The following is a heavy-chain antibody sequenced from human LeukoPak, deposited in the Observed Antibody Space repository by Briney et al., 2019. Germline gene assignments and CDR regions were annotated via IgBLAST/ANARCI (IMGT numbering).Heavy chain of an antibody. V-gene: IGHV4-39*01. CDR3: ARPDYGDYGGFGAFDI. CDR1: GGSISSSSYY. CDR2: IYYSGST. J-gene: IGHJ3*02. Sequence: SETLSLTCTVSGGSISSSSYYWGWIRQPPGKGLEWIGSIYYSGSTYYNPSLKSRATISVGTSKNQFSLKLSSVTAADTAVYYCARPDYGDYGGFGAFDIWGQGTMVTVSS. D-gene: IGHD4-17*01.